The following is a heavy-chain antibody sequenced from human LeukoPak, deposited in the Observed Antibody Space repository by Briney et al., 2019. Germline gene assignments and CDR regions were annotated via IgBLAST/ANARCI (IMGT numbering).Heavy chain of an antibody. V-gene: IGHV1-8*01. CDR3: ARWSGTYYYDSSGYPLGY. J-gene: IGHJ4*02. D-gene: IGHD3-22*01. Sequence: ASMKVSCKASGYTFTSYDINWVRQATGQGLEWMGWMNPNSGNTGYAQKFHGRVTMTRNTSISTAYMELSSLRSEDTAVYYCARWSGTYYYDSSGYPLGYWRQGTLVTVSS. CDR2: MNPNSGNT. CDR1: GYTFTSYD.